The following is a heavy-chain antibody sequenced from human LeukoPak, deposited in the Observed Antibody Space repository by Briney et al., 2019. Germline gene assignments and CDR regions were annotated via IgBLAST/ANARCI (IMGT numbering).Heavy chain of an antibody. CDR3: ARANYYDSSGFDY. CDR1: GGSISSYY. CDR2: IYYSGST. J-gene: IGHJ4*02. D-gene: IGHD3-22*01. Sequence: SETLSLTCTVSGGSISSYYWSWIRQPPGKGLEWIGYIYYSGSTNYNPSLKSRVTISVDTSKNQFSLKLSSVTAADTAVYYCARANYYDSSGFDYWGQGTLVTVSS. V-gene: IGHV4-59*01.